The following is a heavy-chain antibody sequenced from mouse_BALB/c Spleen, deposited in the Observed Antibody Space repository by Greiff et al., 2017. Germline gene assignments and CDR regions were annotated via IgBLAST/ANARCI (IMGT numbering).Heavy chain of an antibody. D-gene: IGHD2-10*02. J-gene: IGHJ4*01. Sequence: VQLQQSGTVLARPGASVKMSCKASGFSFTSYWMHWVKQRPGQGLEWIGAIYPGNSDTSYNQKFKGKAKLTAVTSASTAYMELSSLTNEDSAVYYWTRSYGNYVGAMDYWGQGTSVTVAS. CDR2: IYPGNSDT. V-gene: IGHV1-5*01. CDR1: GFSFTSYW. CDR3: TRSYGNYVGAMDY.